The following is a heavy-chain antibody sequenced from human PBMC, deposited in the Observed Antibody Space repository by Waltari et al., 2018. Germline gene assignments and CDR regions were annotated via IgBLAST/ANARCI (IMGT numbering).Heavy chain of an antibody. V-gene: IGHV4-59*01. CDR2: IYYSWST. D-gene: IGHD2-15*01. CDR3: ARAFRAAALDY. Sequence: QVQLQESGPGLVKPSETLSLTCTVSGGSISSYYWSWIRQPPGKGLEWIGYIYYSWSTNYNPSLKSRVTISVDTSKNQFSLKLSSVTAADTAVYYCARAFRAAALDYWGQGTLVTVSS. CDR1: GGSISSYY. J-gene: IGHJ4*02.